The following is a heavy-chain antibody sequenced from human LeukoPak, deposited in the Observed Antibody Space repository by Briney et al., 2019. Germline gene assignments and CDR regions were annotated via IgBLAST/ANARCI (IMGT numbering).Heavy chain of an antibody. Sequence: ASVTVSCKASGYTFSGYYMHWVRQAPGQGLEWMGWINPNSGDTNNAQKFQGRVTMTSDTSISTAYMELSSLTSDDTAVYYCARAVAAIVNWFDPWGQGTLVTVSS. V-gene: IGHV1-2*02. CDR2: INPNSGDT. J-gene: IGHJ5*02. CDR1: GYTFSGYY. D-gene: IGHD6-13*01. CDR3: ARAVAAIVNWFDP.